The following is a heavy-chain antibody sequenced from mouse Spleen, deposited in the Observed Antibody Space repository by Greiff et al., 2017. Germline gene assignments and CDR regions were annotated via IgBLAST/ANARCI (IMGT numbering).Heavy chain of an antibody. CDR2: ISSGGSYT. D-gene: IGHD2-1*01. J-gene: IGHJ3*01. CDR3: ARHPLYGNSAWFAY. Sequence: EVKLVESGGDLVKPGGSLKLSCAASGFTFSSYGMSWVRQTPDKRLEWVATISSGGSYTYYPDSVKGRFTISRDNAKNTLYLQMSSLKSEDTAMYYCARHPLYGNSAWFAYWGQGTLVTVSA. CDR1: GFTFSSYG. V-gene: IGHV5-6*01.